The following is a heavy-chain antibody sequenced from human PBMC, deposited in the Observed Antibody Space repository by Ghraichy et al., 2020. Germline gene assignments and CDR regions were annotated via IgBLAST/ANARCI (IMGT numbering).Heavy chain of an antibody. CDR1: GFTVTSNF. CDR3: ARDQGDFAMALYYYGMDV. V-gene: IGHV3-53*01. J-gene: IGHJ6*02. Sequence: GGSLRLSCAASGFTVTSNFMNWVRQAPGKGLEWVSVIYSGGDTFYADSVKGRFTISRDDSKNTVYLQMNSLRAEDTAVYYCARDQGDFAMALYYYGMDVWGQGTTVTVSS. CDR2: IYSGGDT. D-gene: IGHD3-16*01.